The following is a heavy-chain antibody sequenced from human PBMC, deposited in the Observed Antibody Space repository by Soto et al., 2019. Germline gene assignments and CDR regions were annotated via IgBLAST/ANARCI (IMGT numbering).Heavy chain of an antibody. V-gene: IGHV3-21*01. J-gene: IGHJ6*02. CDR3: ARCGTTDV. D-gene: IGHD1-1*01. CDR1: GFTFSTYD. Sequence: PGGSLRLSCAASGFTFSTYDMTWVRQAPGKGLEWISSISTSSDYIYYADSVKGRFTISRDNAKNTLYLQMNSLRAEDTAVYYCARCGTTDVWGQGTTVTVSS. CDR2: ISTSSDYI.